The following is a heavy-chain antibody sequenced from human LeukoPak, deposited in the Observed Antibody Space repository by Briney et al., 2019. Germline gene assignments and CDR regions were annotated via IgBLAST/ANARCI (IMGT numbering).Heavy chain of an antibody. CDR2: INHSGST. CDR1: GGSFSGYY. D-gene: IGHD1-1*01. Sequence: PSETLSLTCAVYGGSFSGYYWSWIRQPPGKGLEWIGEINHSGSTNYNPSLKSRVTISVDTSKNQFSLKLSSVTAADTAVYYCARVNWNDVWFDPWGQGTLVTVSS. J-gene: IGHJ5*02. CDR3: ARVNWNDVWFDP. V-gene: IGHV4-34*01.